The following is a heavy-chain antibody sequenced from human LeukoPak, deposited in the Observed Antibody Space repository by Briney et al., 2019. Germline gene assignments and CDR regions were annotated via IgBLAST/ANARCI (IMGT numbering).Heavy chain of an antibody. D-gene: IGHD3-10*01. Sequence: GGSLRLSCVASGFAVGSNYMSWVRQAPGKGLEWVSLIYSGGAIRYADSVKGRFTISRDNSKNTLYLQMNSLRAEDTAVYYCAKVDFSGSYTGLTDNWGQGTLVTVSS. CDR2: IYSGGAI. J-gene: IGHJ4*02. CDR3: AKVDFSGSYTGLTDN. V-gene: IGHV3-53*05. CDR1: GFAVGSNY.